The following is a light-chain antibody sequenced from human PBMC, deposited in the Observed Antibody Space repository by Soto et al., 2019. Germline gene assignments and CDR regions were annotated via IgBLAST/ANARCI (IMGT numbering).Light chain of an antibody. J-gene: IGKJ2*01. Sequence: EIVLTQFPDTLSLSPGERATLSCRASQSVRNSYLAWYQQRPGQAPRLLIYGADSRATSIPDRFSGSGSDTDFTLTISRLEPEDFAVYYCQQYGSSPRYTFGQGTKLEI. CDR2: GAD. V-gene: IGKV3-20*01. CDR1: QSVRNSY. CDR3: QQYGSSPRYT.